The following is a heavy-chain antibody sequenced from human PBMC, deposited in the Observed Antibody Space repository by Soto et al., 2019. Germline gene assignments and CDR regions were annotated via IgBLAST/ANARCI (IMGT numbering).Heavy chain of an antibody. J-gene: IGHJ4*02. Sequence: ASVKVSCKASGYTFTSYAMHWVRQAPGQRLEWVGWINAGNGNTKYSQKFQGRVTITRDTSASTAYMELSSLRSEDTAVYYCAREGYYYDSTPLDYWGQGTLVTVSS. CDR3: AREGYYYDSTPLDY. D-gene: IGHD3-22*01. CDR1: GYTFTSYA. V-gene: IGHV1-3*01. CDR2: INAGNGNT.